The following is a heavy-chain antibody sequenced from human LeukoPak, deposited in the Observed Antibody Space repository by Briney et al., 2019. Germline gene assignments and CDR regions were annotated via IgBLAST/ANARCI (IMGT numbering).Heavy chain of an antibody. CDR2: IYSGDST. D-gene: IGHD3-9*01. CDR3: ARDGGSGTSTGYNGYYYYGMDV. CDR1: GFTVINNY. Sequence: PGGSLRLSCAASGFTVINNYMSWVRQAPGKGLEWVSFIYSGDSTYYADSVKGRFTISRDSSKNTVHLQMNSLRAEDTAVYYCARDGGSGTSTGYNGYYYYGMDVWGQGTRSPSP. J-gene: IGHJ6*02. V-gene: IGHV3-66*01.